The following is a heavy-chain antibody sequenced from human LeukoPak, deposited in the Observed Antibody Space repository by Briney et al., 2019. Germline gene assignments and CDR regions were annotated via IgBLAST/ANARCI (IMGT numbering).Heavy chain of an antibody. J-gene: IGHJ5*02. CDR2: ISSSSSYI. CDR3: ARDLIAAAGTNLVPGWFDP. V-gene: IGHV3-21*01. CDR1: GFTFSSYS. Sequence: PGGSLRLSCAASGFTFSSYSMNWVRQAPGKGPEWVSSISSSSSYIYYADSVKGRFTISRDNAKNSLYLQMNSLRAEDTAVYYCARDLIAAAGTNLVPGWFDPWGQGTLVTVSS. D-gene: IGHD6-13*01.